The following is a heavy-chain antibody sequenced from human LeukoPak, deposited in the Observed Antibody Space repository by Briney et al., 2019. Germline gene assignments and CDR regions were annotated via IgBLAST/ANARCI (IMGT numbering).Heavy chain of an antibody. D-gene: IGHD1-26*01. V-gene: IGHV3-53*01. Sequence: PGGSLRLSCAASGFTVSSNFMTWVRQAPGKGLEWVSVIYSVGGTYYADSVRGRFTISRDNSKNTLYLQMNSLRAEDTAVYYCARGPYSGSSLAQPFFDYWGQGTLVTVSS. CDR3: ARGPYSGSSLAQPFFDY. J-gene: IGHJ4*02. CDR1: GFTVSSNF. CDR2: IYSVGGT.